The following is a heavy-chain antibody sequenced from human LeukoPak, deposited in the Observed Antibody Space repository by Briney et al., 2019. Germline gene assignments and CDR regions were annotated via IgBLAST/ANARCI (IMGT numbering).Heavy chain of an antibody. CDR3: AKGAEPGYSSGWYVDY. Sequence: GGSLRLSCAASGFTFDDYAMHWVRQAPGKGLEWVSGISWNSGSIGYADSVKGRFTISSDNAKNSLYLQMNSLRAEDTALYYCAKGAEPGYSSGWYVDYWGQGTLVTVSS. CDR1: GFTFDDYA. CDR2: ISWNSGSI. V-gene: IGHV3-9*01. J-gene: IGHJ4*02. D-gene: IGHD6-19*01.